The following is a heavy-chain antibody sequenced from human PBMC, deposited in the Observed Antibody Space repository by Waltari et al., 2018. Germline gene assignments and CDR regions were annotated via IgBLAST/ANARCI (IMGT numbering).Heavy chain of an antibody. D-gene: IGHD2-2*01. CDR1: GFTFANAW. J-gene: IGHJ4*02. Sequence: EVQLVESGGGLVKPGDSLRLSCVASGFTFANAWINWVRQAPGKGLEGVGRLKSKAEGGTTDYAAPVKGRFAISRDDSKDTAYLQMNSLKTEDTAMYFCTTEGGRTWPMYWGQGTLVTVSS. CDR2: LKSKAEGGTT. CDR3: TTEGGRTWPMY. V-gene: IGHV3-15*01.